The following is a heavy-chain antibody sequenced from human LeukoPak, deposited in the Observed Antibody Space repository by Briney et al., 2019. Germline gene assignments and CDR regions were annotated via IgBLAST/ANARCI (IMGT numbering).Heavy chain of an antibody. Sequence: SETLSLTCAVSGGSISSSNWWSWVRQPPGKGLEWIGEIYHSGSTNYNPSLKSRVTISVDTSKNQFSLKLSSVTAADTAVYYCARDRPVAGTYPWGQGTLVTVSS. D-gene: IGHD6-19*01. J-gene: IGHJ5*02. CDR3: ARDRPVAGTYP. CDR1: GGSISSSNW. CDR2: IYHSGST. V-gene: IGHV4-4*02.